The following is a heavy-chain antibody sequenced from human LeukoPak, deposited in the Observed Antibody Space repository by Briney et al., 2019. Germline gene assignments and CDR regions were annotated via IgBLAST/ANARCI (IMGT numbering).Heavy chain of an antibody. CDR3: ARGWPPDY. V-gene: IGHV3-30-3*01. D-gene: IGHD5-24*01. Sequence: GGSLRLSCAASGFTLSGYAMQWVRQAPGKGLEWVAVILYDGTNKYYADSVKGRFTISRDNSKSTLYLQMDSLRPEDTAVYYCARGWPPDYWGQGTLVTVSS. CDR2: ILYDGTNK. J-gene: IGHJ4*02. CDR1: GFTLSGYA.